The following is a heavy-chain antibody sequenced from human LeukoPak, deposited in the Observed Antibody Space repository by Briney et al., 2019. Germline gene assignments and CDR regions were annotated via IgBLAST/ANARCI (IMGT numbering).Heavy chain of an antibody. CDR3: AKGQKYYYYYYMDV. V-gene: IGHV3-9*03. CDR1: GFNFDEWA. CDR2: ISWNSGTT. J-gene: IGHJ6*03. Sequence: PGGSLRLSCAASGFNFDEWAMHWVRQAPGKGLEWVSGISWNSGTTRYADSVKGRFTISRDNAKNSLYLEMNSLRAEDMGLYYCAKGQKYYYYYYMDVWGRGTTVSVSS.